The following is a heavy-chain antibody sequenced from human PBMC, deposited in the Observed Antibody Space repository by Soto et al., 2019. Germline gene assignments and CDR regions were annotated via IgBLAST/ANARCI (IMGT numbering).Heavy chain of an antibody. V-gene: IGHV3-23*01. CDR1: GFTFSSYA. Sequence: PGGSLRLSCAASGFTFSSYAMSWVRQAPGKGLEWVSAISGSGGSTYYADSVKGRFTISRDNSKNTLYLQMNNLRAEDTAVYYCAKDLDYCSSITCYLAYWGRGTLVTVSA. CDR3: AKDLDYCSSITCYLAY. D-gene: IGHD2-2*01. J-gene: IGHJ4*02. CDR2: ISGSGGST.